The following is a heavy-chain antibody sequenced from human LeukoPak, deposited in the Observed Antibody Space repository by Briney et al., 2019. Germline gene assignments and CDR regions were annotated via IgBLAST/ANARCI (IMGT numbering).Heavy chain of an antibody. D-gene: IGHD6-6*01. CDR3: AKEMAARYYFDY. Sequence: GSLRLSCAASGFTFSSYAMSWVRQAPGKGLEWVSAISGSGGSTYYADSVKGRFTISRDNAKNTLYLQMNSLRAEDTAVYYCAKEMAARYYFDYWGQGTLVTVSS. J-gene: IGHJ4*02. CDR2: ISGSGGST. V-gene: IGHV3-23*01. CDR1: GFTFSSYA.